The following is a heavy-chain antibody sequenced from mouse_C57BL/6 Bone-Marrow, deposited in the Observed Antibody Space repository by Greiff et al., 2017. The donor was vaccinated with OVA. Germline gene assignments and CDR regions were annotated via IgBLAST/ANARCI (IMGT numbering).Heavy chain of an antibody. CDR2: INPNNGGT. Sequence: EVQLQQSGPELVKPGASVKISCKASGYTFTDYYMNWVKQSHGKSLEWIGDINPNNGGTSYNQKFKGKATLTVDKSSSTAYMELRSLTSEDSAVYYCARDWAMDYWGQGTSVTVSS. D-gene: IGHD4-1*01. J-gene: IGHJ4*01. CDR3: ARDWAMDY. CDR1: GYTFTDYY. V-gene: IGHV1-26*01.